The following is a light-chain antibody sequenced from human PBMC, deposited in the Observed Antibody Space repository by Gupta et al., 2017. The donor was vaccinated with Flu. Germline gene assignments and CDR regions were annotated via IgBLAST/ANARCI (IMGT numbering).Light chain of an antibody. V-gene: IGKV3-20*01. J-gene: IGKJ4*01. CDR2: GAS. CDR1: QSVSSSY. Sequence: ETVLTQSPGTLSLSPGERATLSCRASQSVSSSYLAWYQQKPGQAPRLLIYGASSRATGIPDRCSGSGSGTDFTLTISRLEPEDFAVYYCQQYGSSPLTFGGGTKVEIK. CDR3: QQYGSSPLT.